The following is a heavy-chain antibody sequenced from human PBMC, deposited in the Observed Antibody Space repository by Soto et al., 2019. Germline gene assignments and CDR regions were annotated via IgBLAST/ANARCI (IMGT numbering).Heavy chain of an antibody. Sequence: GGSLRLSCAASGFTVSSNYMSWVRQAPGKGLEWVSVIYSGGSTYYADSVKGRFTISRDNSKNTLYLQMNSLRAEDTAVYYCARASTLGPSDIVVVPAANVGPPAPNDYWGQGTLVTVSS. J-gene: IGHJ4*02. V-gene: IGHV3-66*01. CDR1: GFTVSSNY. CDR2: IYSGGST. CDR3: ARASTLGPSDIVVVPAANVGPPAPNDY. D-gene: IGHD2-2*01.